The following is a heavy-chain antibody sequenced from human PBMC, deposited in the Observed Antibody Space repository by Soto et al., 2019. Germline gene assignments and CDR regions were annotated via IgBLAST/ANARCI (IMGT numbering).Heavy chain of an antibody. CDR3: ARDIKREGSGSFDY. CDR2: IWYDGSNK. J-gene: IGHJ4*02. CDR1: GFTFSSYG. Sequence: QVQLVESGGGVVQPGRSLRLSCAASGFTFSSYGMHWVRQAPGKGLEWVAVIWYDGSNKYYADSVKGRFTISRDNSKNTLYLQMNSLRAEDTAVYYCARDIKREGSGSFDYWGQGTLVTVSS. D-gene: IGHD3-10*01. V-gene: IGHV3-33*01.